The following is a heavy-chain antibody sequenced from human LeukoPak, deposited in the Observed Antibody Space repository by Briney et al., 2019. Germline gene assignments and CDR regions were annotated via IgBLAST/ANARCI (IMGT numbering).Heavy chain of an antibody. D-gene: IGHD3-16*02. CDR3: ARVATRLRLGELSFRPKRSEIDY. CDR1: GGSISSSSYY. CDR2: VNHSGST. Sequence: SETLSLTCTVSGGSISSSSYYWSWIRQPPGKGLEWIGEVNHSGSTNYNPSLKSRVTISVDTSKNQFSLKLSSVTAADTAVYYCARVATRLRLGELSFRPKRSEIDYWGQGTLVTVSS. V-gene: IGHV4-39*07. J-gene: IGHJ4*02.